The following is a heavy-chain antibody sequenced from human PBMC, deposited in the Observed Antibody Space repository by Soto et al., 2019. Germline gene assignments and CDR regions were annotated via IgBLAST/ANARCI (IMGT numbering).Heavy chain of an antibody. V-gene: IGHV3-48*01. CDR2: ISSSSSTI. CDR3: ARDYSSYGPFDS. J-gene: IGHJ4*02. CDR1: GLIYSSYI. D-gene: IGHD5-18*01. Sequence: GYLRLCRAASGLIYSSYIMNWVRQAPGKGLEWVSYISSSSSTIYYADSVKGRFTISRDNAKNSLYLQMNSLRAEDTAVYYCARDYSSYGPFDSWGQGT.